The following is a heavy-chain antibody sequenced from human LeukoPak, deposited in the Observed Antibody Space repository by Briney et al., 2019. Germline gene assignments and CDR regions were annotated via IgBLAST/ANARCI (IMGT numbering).Heavy chain of an antibody. CDR2: IYSTGTT. J-gene: IGHJ2*01. CDR3: ARVRTYYDILTGYPSGWYFDL. V-gene: IGHV4-61*02. CDR1: GGSIRSNSYY. D-gene: IGHD3-9*01. Sequence: PSQTLSLTCTVSGGSIRSNSYYWNWVPPPAGKGLEWIGRIYSTGTTNYDPSLKSRVTISLDTSKNQFSLELTSVTAADAAVYYCARVRTYYDILTGYPSGWYFDLWGRGTLVTVSS.